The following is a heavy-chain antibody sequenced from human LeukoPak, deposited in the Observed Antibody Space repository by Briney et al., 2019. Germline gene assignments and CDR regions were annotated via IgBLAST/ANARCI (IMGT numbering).Heavy chain of an antibody. V-gene: IGHV4-34*01. CDR2: INHSGST. CDR1: GGSFSGYY. Sequence: SETLSLTCAVYGGSFSGYYWSWIRQPPGKGLEWIGEINHSGSTNYNPSLKSRVTISVDTSKNQLSLKLSSVTAADTAVYYCARRGSSWYVYWGQGTLVTVSS. D-gene: IGHD6-13*01. J-gene: IGHJ4*02. CDR3: ARRGSSWYVY.